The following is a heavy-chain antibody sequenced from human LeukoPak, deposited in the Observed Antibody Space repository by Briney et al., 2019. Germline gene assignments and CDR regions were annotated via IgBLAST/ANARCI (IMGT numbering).Heavy chain of an antibody. CDR1: GYTFTSYD. V-gene: IGHV1-8*01. CDR2: MNPNSGNT. CDR3: AAAKVSGSYLFDY. D-gene: IGHD1-26*01. J-gene: IGHJ4*02. Sequence: ASVKVSCKASGYTFTSYDINWVRPATGQGLEWMGWMNPNSGNTGYAQKFQGRVTMTRNTSISTAYMELSSLRSEDTAVYYCAAAKVSGSYLFDYWGQGTLVTVSS.